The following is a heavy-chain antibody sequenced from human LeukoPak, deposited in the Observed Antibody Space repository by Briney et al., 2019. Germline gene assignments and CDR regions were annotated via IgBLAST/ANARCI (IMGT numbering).Heavy chain of an antibody. V-gene: IGHV4-59*01. D-gene: IGHD5-18*01. CDR1: SGSISSYY. Sequence: SETLSLTCTVSSGSISSYYWSWIRQPPGKGLEWIGHIFHSGSTSYNPSLKTRVTISVDTSRNQFSLKLRSVTAADTAVYYCARTTEGGYSYGYFYYYYMDVWGKGTTVTISS. J-gene: IGHJ6*03. CDR3: ARTTEGGYSYGYFYYYYMDV. CDR2: IFHSGST.